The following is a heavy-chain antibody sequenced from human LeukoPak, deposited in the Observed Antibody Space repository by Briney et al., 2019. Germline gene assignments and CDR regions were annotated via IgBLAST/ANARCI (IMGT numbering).Heavy chain of an antibody. V-gene: IGHV1-69*05. CDR3: ARTYQLLYGGAFDI. J-gene: IGHJ3*02. D-gene: IGHD2-2*02. CDR2: IIPIFGTA. CDR1: GYTFTSYG. Sequence: SVKVSCKASGYTFTSYGISWVRQAPGQGLEWMGGIIPIFGTANYAQKFQGRVTITTDESTSTAYMELSSLRSEDTAVYYCARTYQLLYGGAFDIWGQGTMVTVSS.